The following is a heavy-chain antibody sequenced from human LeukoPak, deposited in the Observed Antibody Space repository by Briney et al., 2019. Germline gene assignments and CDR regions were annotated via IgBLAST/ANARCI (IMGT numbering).Heavy chain of an antibody. CDR1: GFTFGDYA. J-gene: IGHJ3*02. D-gene: IGHD2-15*01. CDR3: TRDRRYCSGGSCYRLGAFDI. Sequence: GGSLRLSCTASGFTFGDYAVNWVRQAPGKGLEWVGFIRSKAYGGTTEYAASVKRRFTISRDDSKSIAYLQMNSLKTEDTAVYYCTRDRRYCSGGSCYRLGAFDIWGQGTMVTVSS. V-gene: IGHV3-49*04. CDR2: IRSKAYGGTT.